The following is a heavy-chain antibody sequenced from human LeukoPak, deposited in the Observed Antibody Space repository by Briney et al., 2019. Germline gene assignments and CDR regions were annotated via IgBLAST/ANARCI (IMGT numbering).Heavy chain of an antibody. D-gene: IGHD5-18*01. V-gene: IGHV1-69*13. Sequence: ASVEVSCKASGGTFSSYAISWVRQAPGQGLEWMGGIIPIFGTANYAQKFQGRVTITADESTSTAYMELSSLRSEDTAVSYCAREHVDKAMAFDYWGQGTLVTVSS. CDR3: AREHVDKAMAFDY. CDR2: IIPIFGTA. J-gene: IGHJ4*02. CDR1: GGTFSSYA.